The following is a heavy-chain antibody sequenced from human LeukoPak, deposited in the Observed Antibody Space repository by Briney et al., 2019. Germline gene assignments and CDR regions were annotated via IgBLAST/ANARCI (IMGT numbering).Heavy chain of an antibody. J-gene: IGHJ4*02. V-gene: IGHV3-74*01. CDR3: ARGTAGFHSSYFDY. CDR1: GFTFGSPW. CDR2: INSDGSAT. D-gene: IGHD6-13*01. Sequence: GGSLRLSCAASGFTFGSPWMHWVRQAPGKGLVWVSRINSDGSATAYADSVKGRFTISRDNAENTLYLQMNSLRAEDTAVYYCARGTAGFHSSYFDYWGQGTLVTVSS.